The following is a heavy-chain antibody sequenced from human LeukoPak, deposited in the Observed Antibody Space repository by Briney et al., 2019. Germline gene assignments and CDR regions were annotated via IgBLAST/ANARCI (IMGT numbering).Heavy chain of an antibody. Sequence: GGSLRLSCEASGFTFSKPWMSWVRQAPGKGLEWVANIKVDGSERYYVDSVKGRFTISRDNAKNSLYLQMNSLRAEDTAIYYCARDWNYGFDYWGQGTLVTVSS. CDR2: IKVDGSER. CDR3: ARDWNYGFDY. V-gene: IGHV3-7*01. D-gene: IGHD1-7*01. CDR1: GFTFSKPW. J-gene: IGHJ4*02.